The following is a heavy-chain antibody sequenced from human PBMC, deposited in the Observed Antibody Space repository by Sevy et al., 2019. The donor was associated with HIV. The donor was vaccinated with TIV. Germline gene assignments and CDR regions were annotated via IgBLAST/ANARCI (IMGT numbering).Heavy chain of an antibody. CDR2: IYTSGST. Sequence: SETLSLTCTVSGGSISSYYWSWIRQPAGKGLEWIGRIYTSGSTNYNPSLKSRVTMSVDTSTNQFSLKLSLVTAADTAVDYGARATISDFGVVIFDYWGQGTLVTVSS. CDR1: GGSISSYY. V-gene: IGHV4-4*07. J-gene: IGHJ4*02. CDR3: ARATISDFGVVIFDY. D-gene: IGHD3-3*01.